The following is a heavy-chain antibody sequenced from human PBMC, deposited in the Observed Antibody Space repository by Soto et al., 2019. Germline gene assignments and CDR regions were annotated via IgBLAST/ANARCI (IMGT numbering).Heavy chain of an antibody. CDR3: ARVHCSAGTCLDGLDF. CDR1: GDSVSSNSAA. CDR2: IYYRSKWFH. J-gene: IGHJ6*02. Sequence: SQTLSRTCAISGDSVSSNSAAWNWIRQSPSRGLQWLGRIYYRSKWFHDYAASVESRMAINPDTSRNQFSLQLNYVTPEDTAVYYCARVHCSAGTCLDGLDFWGQGTTVTVSS. D-gene: IGHD2-15*01. V-gene: IGHV6-1*01.